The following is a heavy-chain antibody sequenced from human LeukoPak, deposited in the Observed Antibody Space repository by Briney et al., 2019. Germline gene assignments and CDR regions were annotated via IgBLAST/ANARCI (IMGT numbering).Heavy chain of an antibody. V-gene: IGHV3-30*02. CDR1: GFTFSSYG. CDR3: AKVVVAYFDY. D-gene: IGHD2-15*01. J-gene: IGHJ4*02. CDR2: IRYDGSNK. Sequence: GGSLRLSCAASGFTFSSYGMHWVRQAPGKGLEWVAFIRYDGSNKYYADSVKGRFTISRDNSKNTLYLQMNSLRAEDTAVYYCAKVVVAYFDYWGQGTLVTVSS.